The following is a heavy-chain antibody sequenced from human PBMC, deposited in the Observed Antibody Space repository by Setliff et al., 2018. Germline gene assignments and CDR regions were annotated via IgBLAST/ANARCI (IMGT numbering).Heavy chain of an antibody. D-gene: IGHD3-10*01. CDR1: GFTFSTYY. J-gene: IGHJ4*02. Sequence: GESLKLSCAASGFTFSTYYMHWVRQPPGKGLEWVAFVHHDGVNKHYRDSVKGRFTISRDNSKNTLYLQMNSLRPDDTAVYYCAKDIYGSGSYAVGGYFDYWGQGTQVTVSS. CDR3: AKDIYGSGSYAVGGYFDY. CDR2: VHHDGVNK. V-gene: IGHV3-30*02.